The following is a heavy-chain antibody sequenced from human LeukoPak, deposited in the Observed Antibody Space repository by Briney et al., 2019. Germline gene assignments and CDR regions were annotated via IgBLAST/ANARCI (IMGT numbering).Heavy chain of an antibody. D-gene: IGHD6-13*01. Sequence: GGSLRLSCAASGFTFSGYAMHWVRQAPGKGLEWVAVISYDGSNKYYADSVKGRFTISRDNAKKSLFLQMNSLRAEDTAVYYCARDIGISNSWPYFDFWGRGTLVTVSS. CDR1: GFTFSGYA. CDR3: ARDIGISNSWPYFDF. CDR2: ISYDGSNK. J-gene: IGHJ4*02. V-gene: IGHV3-30-3*01.